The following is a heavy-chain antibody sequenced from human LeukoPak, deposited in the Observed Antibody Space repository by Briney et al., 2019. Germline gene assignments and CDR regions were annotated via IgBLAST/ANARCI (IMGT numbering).Heavy chain of an antibody. CDR1: GFTFSSYW. Sequence: GGSLRLSCAASGFTFSSYWTSWVRQAPGKGLEWVANIKQDGSEKYYVDSVKGRFTISRDDAKNSLYLQMNSQRAEDTAVYYCAREPLYSYGYSSFDYWGQGTLVTVSS. D-gene: IGHD5-18*01. V-gene: IGHV3-7*03. J-gene: IGHJ4*02. CDR3: AREPLYSYGYSSFDY. CDR2: IKQDGSEK.